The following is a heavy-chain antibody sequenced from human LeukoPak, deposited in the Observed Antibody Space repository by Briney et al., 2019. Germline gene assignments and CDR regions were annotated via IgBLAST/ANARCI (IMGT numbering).Heavy chain of an antibody. J-gene: IGHJ5*02. V-gene: IGHV4-59*08. CDR2: IYYSGST. CDR1: GGPISSYY. D-gene: IGHD6-13*01. Sequence: PSETLSLTCTVSGGPISSYYWSWIRQPPGKGLEWIGYIYYSGSTNYNPSLKSRVTISVDTSKNQFSLKLSSVTAADTAVYYCARHPYSSSWRYNWFDPWGQGTLVTVSS. CDR3: ARHPYSSSWRYNWFDP.